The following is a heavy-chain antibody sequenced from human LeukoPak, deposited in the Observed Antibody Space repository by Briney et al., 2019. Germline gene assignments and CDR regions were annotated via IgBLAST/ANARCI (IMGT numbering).Heavy chain of an antibody. J-gene: IGHJ4*02. D-gene: IGHD2/OR15-2a*01. CDR1: GGSISSYY. Sequence: SETLSLTCTVSGGSISSYYWSWIRQPPGKGLEWIAYISDIGSINYNPFLKSRVTISLDTSKNQFSLKLSSVTAADTAVYYCAGHHPRNTVDFWGQGTLVTVSS. CDR2: ISDIGSI. V-gene: IGHV4-59*08. CDR3: AGHHPRNTVDF.